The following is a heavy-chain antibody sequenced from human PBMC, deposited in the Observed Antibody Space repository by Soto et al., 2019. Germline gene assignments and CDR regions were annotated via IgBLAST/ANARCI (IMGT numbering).Heavy chain of an antibody. V-gene: IGHV4-59*01. D-gene: IGHD3-16*01. J-gene: IGHJ3*02. CDR1: GGSISSYY. Sequence: SETLSLTCTVSGGSISSYYWSWIRQPPGKGLEWIGYIYYSGSTNYNPSLKSRVTISVDTSKNQFSLKLSSVTAADTAVYYCAREQREGITFGDAFDIWGQGTMVTVSS. CDR3: AREQREGITFGDAFDI. CDR2: IYYSGST.